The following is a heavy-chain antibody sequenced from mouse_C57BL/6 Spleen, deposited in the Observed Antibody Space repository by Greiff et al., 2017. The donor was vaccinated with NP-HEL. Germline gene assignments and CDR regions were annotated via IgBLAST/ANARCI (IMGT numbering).Heavy chain of an antibody. Sequence: VQLQQPGAELVKPGASVKMSCKASGYTFTSYWITWVKQRPGQGLEWIGDIYPGSGSTNYNEKFKSKATLTVDTSSSTAYMQLSSLTSEDSAVYYCARSLYYSNLYWYFDVWGTGTTVTVSS. CDR1: GYTFTSYW. D-gene: IGHD2-5*01. CDR3: ARSLYYSNLYWYFDV. J-gene: IGHJ1*03. CDR2: IYPGSGST. V-gene: IGHV1-55*01.